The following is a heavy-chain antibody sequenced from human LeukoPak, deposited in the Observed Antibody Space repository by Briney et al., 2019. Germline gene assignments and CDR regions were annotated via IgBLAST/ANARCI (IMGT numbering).Heavy chain of an antibody. V-gene: IGHV1-46*01. Sequence: ASVKVSCKASGYTFTSYYMHWVRQAPGQGLEWMGIINPSGGSTSYAQKFQGRVTMTRDTSTSTVYMELSSLRSEDTAVYYCARNRDRPQVLRFLEWPHDWYFDLWGRGTLVTVSS. J-gene: IGHJ2*01. CDR1: GYTFTSYY. CDR3: ARNRDRPQVLRFLEWPHDWYFDL. CDR2: INPSGGST. D-gene: IGHD3-3*01.